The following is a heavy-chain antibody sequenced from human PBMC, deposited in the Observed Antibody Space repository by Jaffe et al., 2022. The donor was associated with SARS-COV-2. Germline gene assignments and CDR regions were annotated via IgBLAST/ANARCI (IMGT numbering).Heavy chain of an antibody. J-gene: IGHJ2*01. D-gene: IGHD3-22*01. V-gene: IGHV4-61*02. Sequence: QVQLQESGPGLVKPSQTLSLTCTVSGGSISSGSYYWSWIRQPAGKGLEWIGRIYTSGSTNYNPSLKSRVTISVDTSKNQFSLKLSSVTAADTAVYYCARAGYYDSIRGHWYFDLWGRGTLVTVSS. CDR3: ARAGYYDSIRGHWYFDL. CDR2: IYTSGST. CDR1: GGSISSGSYY.